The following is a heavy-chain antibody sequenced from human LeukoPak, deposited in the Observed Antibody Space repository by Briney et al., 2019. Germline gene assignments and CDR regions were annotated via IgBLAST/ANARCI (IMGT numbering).Heavy chain of an antibody. CDR3: ATDMGRRYYYGSGSYSPWFDP. CDR2: ISSSSNYM. Sequence: GGSLRLSCAASGFTFSRSSMNWVRQAPGKGLEWVSSISSSSNYMYYADSVKGRFTVSRDNAKNSLYLQMNSLRAEDTAVYYCATDMGRRYYYGSGSYSPWFDPWGQGTLVTVSS. CDR1: GFTFSRSS. V-gene: IGHV3-21*01. D-gene: IGHD3-10*01. J-gene: IGHJ5*02.